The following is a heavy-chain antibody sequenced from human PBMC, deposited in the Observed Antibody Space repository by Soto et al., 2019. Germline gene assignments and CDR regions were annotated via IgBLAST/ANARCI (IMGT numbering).Heavy chain of an antibody. D-gene: IGHD6-19*01. CDR3: AKDQSAATERWLQIGCVFYFDS. CDR2: VAYDGTTK. Sequence: QVQLVESGGGVVQPGKSLRLSCTGSGFTFRAYGMHWVRQAPGKGLEWVAMVAYDGTTKYYADSFKGRFSVTRDNFKNTVYLHVDSLTTEDSGVYYCAKDQSAATERWLQIGCVFYFDSWGQVVLVTVSS. J-gene: IGHJ4*02. CDR1: GFTFRAYG. V-gene: IGHV3-30*18.